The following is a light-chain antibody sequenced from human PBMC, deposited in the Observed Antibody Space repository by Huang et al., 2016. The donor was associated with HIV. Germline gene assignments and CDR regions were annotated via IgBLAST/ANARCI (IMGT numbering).Light chain of an antibody. CDR1: QSGGGY. CDR3: QQPGS. J-gene: IGKJ2*01. CDR2: DTS. V-gene: IGKV3-11*01. Sequence: EIVLTQSPATLSLSPGERATLSCRAIQSGGGYLAWDQQKPGQAPRLLIYDTSTRATGIPARFSGSWSETDFTLTISSLEPEDFAVYYCQQPGSFGQGTKVDIK.